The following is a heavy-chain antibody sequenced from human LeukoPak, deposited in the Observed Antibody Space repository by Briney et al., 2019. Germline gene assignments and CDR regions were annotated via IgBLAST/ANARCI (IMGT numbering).Heavy chain of an antibody. V-gene: IGHV4-39*01. CDR3: ARVYDFWSGYYRDY. J-gene: IGHJ4*02. CDR1: GGSISSSSYY. Sequence: SETLSLTCTVSGGSISSSSYYWGWIRQPPGKGLEWIGSIYYSGSTYYNPSLKGRVTISVDTSKNQFSLKLSSVTAADTAVYYCARVYDFWSGYYRDYWGQGTLVTVSS. D-gene: IGHD3-3*01. CDR2: IYYSGST.